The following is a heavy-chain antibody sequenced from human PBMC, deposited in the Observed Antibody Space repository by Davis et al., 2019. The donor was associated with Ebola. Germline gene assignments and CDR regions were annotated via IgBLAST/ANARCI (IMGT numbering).Heavy chain of an antibody. CDR1: GFTFSDHY. V-gene: IGHV3-73*01. CDR3: TRQIVHYDILTGYYYYGMDV. Sequence: PGGSLRLSCAASGFTFSDHYMDWVRQASGKGLEWVGRIRSKANSYATAYAVSVKGRFTISRDDSRNTAYLQMNSLKTEDTAVYYCTRQIVHYDILTGYYYYGMDVWGQGTTVTVSS. CDR2: IRSKANSYAT. D-gene: IGHD3-9*01. J-gene: IGHJ6*02.